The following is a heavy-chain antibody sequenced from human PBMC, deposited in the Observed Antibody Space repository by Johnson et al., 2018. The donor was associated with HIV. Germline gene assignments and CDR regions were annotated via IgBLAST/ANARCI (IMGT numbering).Heavy chain of an antibody. CDR2: IKQDGSEK. CDR1: GFTFSSYW. J-gene: IGHJ3*02. CDR3: ARDSYLNDDAFDI. V-gene: IGHV3-7*01. D-gene: IGHD1-1*01. Sequence: EVQLVESGGGLVQPGGSLRLSCAASGFTFSSYWMSWVRQAPGKGLEWVANIKQDGSEKYYVDSVKGRFTISRDNAKNSLYLQMNSLRAEDTAVYYCARDSYLNDDAFDIWGQGTMVTVSS.